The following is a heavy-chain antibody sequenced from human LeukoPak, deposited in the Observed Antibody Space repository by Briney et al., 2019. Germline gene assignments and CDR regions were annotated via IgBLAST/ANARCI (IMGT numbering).Heavy chain of an antibody. V-gene: IGHV4-38-2*02. CDR3: GSRREWSLTEYHFDY. D-gene: IGHD3-3*01. Sequence: SETLSLTCTVSGYSISSGYYCGWIRQPPGKGLEWIGSVYHSGSTYYNPSLKSRVTISTDKSKNQFSLKLTSVTAADTAVYHCGSRREWSLTEYHFDYWGQGTLVTVSS. CDR1: GYSISSGYY. CDR2: VYHSGST. J-gene: IGHJ4*02.